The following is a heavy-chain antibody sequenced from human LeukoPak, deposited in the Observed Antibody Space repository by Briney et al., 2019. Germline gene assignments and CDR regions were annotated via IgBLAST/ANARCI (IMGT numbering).Heavy chain of an antibody. CDR1: GFTFTSYN. Sequence: GSLRLSCAASGFTFTSYNMNWVRQAAGKGLEWVSSITSSSSYIYYADSVKGRFTISRDNAKNSLYLQMDSLRVEDTAVYYCARGASTTHAFDIWGQGTMVTVSS. V-gene: IGHV3-21*06. J-gene: IGHJ3*02. CDR2: ITSSSSYI. D-gene: IGHD1-1*01. CDR3: ARGASTTHAFDI.